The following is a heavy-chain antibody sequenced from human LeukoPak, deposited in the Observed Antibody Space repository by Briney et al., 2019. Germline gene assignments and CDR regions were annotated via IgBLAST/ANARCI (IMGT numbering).Heavy chain of an antibody. J-gene: IGHJ4*02. CDR3: ARGPYCSGGTCYSQYFDY. D-gene: IGHD2-15*01. V-gene: IGHV1-18*01. Sequence: ASVKVSCKASGYTFTSYGISWVRQAPGPGLEWMGWISGYNGNTHSAQKLQGRVTMTTDTSTSTAYMELRSLRSDDTAVYYCARGPYCSGGTCYSQYFDYWGQGTLVTVSS. CDR1: GYTFTSYG. CDR2: ISGYNGNT.